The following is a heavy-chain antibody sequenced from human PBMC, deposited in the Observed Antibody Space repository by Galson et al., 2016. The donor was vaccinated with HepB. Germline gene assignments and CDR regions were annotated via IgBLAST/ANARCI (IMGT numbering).Heavy chain of an antibody. D-gene: IGHD3-3*01. CDR2: ICFDGSKK. V-gene: IGHV3-33*01. J-gene: IGHJ4*02. CDR1: GFIFSSYG. Sequence: SLRLSCAASGFIFSSYGMHWVRQSPGKGLESVAFICFDGSKKYYADSVQGRFTISRDNSKNTLFLQLNTLRADDTAAYYCGLGQDEMPTIFDSWGQGTLVTVAS. CDR3: GLGQDEMPTIFDS.